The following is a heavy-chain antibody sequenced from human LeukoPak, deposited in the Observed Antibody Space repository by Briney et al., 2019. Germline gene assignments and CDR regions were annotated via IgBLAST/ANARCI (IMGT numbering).Heavy chain of an antibody. CDR1: GGTFSSYA. J-gene: IGHJ4*02. CDR2: IIPIFGTA. Sequence: ASVKVSCKASGGTFSSYAISWVRQAPGQGLEWMGGIIPIFGTANYAQKFQGRVTITADKSTSTAYMELSKLRSDDTAVYYCALGYCSGGSCYSHEYYFDYWGQGTLVTVSS. D-gene: IGHD2-15*01. V-gene: IGHV1-69*06. CDR3: ALGYCSGGSCYSHEYYFDY.